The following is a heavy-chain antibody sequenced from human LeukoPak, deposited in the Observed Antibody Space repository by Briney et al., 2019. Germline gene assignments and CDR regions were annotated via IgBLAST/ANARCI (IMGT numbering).Heavy chain of an antibody. J-gene: IGHJ4*02. V-gene: IGHV4-34*01. CDR2: INHSGST. D-gene: IGHD3-22*01. CDR1: GGSFSGYY. Sequence: SETLSLTCAVHGGSFSGYYWSWIRQPPGKGLEWIGEINHSGSTNYNPSLKSRVTISVDTSKNQFSLKLSSVTAADTAVYYCARGVPDSSGYYYLYFDYWGQGTLVTVSS. CDR3: ARGVPDSSGYYYLYFDY.